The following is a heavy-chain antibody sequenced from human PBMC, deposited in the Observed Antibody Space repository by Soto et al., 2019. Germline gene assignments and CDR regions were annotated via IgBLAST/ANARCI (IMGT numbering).Heavy chain of an antibody. CDR1: GYTSTGYY. Sequence: ASVKVSCKASGYTSTGYYMHWVRQAPGQGLEWMGWINPNSGGTNYAQKFQGWVTMTRDTSISTAYMELSRLRSDDTAVYYCARADGIGYYYDSSGYYYFDYWGQGTLVTVSS. V-gene: IGHV1-2*04. CDR2: INPNSGGT. D-gene: IGHD3-22*01. J-gene: IGHJ4*02. CDR3: ARADGIGYYYDSSGYYYFDY.